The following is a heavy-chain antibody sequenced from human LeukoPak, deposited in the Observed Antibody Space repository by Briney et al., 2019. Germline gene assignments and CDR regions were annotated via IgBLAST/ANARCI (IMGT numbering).Heavy chain of an antibody. J-gene: IGHJ4*02. CDR1: GFTFSSYS. CDR3: ARTRGSGSYSYFDY. V-gene: IGHV3-21*01. CDR2: IGSSSSYI. D-gene: IGHD3-10*01. Sequence: GGSLRLSCAASGFTFSSYSMNWVRQAPGKGLEWVSSIGSSSSYIYYADSVKGRFTISRDNAKNSLYLQMNSLRAEDTAVYYCARTRGSGSYSYFDYWGQGTLVTVSS.